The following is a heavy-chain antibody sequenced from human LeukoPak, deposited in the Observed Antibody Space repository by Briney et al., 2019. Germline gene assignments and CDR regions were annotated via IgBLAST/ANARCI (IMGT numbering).Heavy chain of an antibody. CDR1: GGSFGGYY. D-gene: IGHD6-13*01. J-gene: IGHJ4*02. V-gene: IGHV4-34*01. Sequence: SETLSLTCAVYGGSFGGYYWSWIRQPPGEGLEWIGEINHSGSTNYNPSLKSRVTISVDTSKNQISLKLSSVTAADTAVYYCARGDRYSSSWYYFDYWGQGTLVTVSS. CDR2: INHSGST. CDR3: ARGDRYSSSWYYFDY.